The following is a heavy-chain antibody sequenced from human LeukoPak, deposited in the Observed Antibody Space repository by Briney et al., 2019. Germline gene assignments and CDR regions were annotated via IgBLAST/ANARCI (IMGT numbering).Heavy chain of an antibody. CDR3: AKFIHMNGAFDI. Sequence: GGSLRLSCAASGFTFSSYSMNWVRQAPGKGLEWVSSISSSSSYIYYADSVKGRFTISRDNSKNTLYLQMNSLRAEDTAVYYCAKFIHMNGAFDIWGQGTMVTVSS. CDR1: GFTFSSYS. V-gene: IGHV3-21*04. D-gene: IGHD2-21*01. CDR2: ISSSSSYI. J-gene: IGHJ3*02.